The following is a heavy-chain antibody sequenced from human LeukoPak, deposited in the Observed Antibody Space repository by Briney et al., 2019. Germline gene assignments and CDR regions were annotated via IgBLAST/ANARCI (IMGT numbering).Heavy chain of an antibody. CDR2: INHSGST. CDR3: ATQILLCHYF. Sequence: NPSETLSLTCAVYGGSFSGYYWSWIRQPPGKGLEWIGEINHSGSTNYSPSLKSRVTISVDTSTNQFSLKLSSATAADTAVYYCATQILLCHYFWGQGTLVTVSS. D-gene: IGHD2/OR15-2a*01. CDR1: GGSFSGYY. V-gene: IGHV4-34*01. J-gene: IGHJ4*02.